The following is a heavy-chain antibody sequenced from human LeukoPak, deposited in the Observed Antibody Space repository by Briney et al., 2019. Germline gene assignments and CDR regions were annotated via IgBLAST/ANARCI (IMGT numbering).Heavy chain of an antibody. Sequence: SETLSLTCAVYGGSFSGYYWSWIRQPPGKGLEWIGEINHSRSTNYNPSLKSQVTISVDTSKNQFSLKLSSVTAADTAVYYCARGLKVLGLDYWGQGTLVTVSS. J-gene: IGHJ4*02. V-gene: IGHV4-34*01. CDR2: INHSRST. CDR3: ARGLKVLGLDY. D-gene: IGHD1-14*01. CDR1: GGSFSGYY.